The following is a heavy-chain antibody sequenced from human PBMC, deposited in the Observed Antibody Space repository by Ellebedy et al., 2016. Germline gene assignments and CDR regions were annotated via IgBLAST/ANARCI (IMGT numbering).Heavy chain of an antibody. V-gene: IGHV3-30*03. D-gene: IGHD2-8*01. CDR1: GFTFSSYG. J-gene: IGHJ4*02. CDR3: ARPFLMVYAPFDC. CDR2: TSSDGTNK. Sequence: GGSLRLSCAASGFTFSSYGMHWVRQTPGKGLEWVAVTSSDGTNKYYADSVKGRFTISRDNSKNTLYLQMNSLRAEDTAVYYCARPFLMVYAPFDCWGQGTLVTVSS.